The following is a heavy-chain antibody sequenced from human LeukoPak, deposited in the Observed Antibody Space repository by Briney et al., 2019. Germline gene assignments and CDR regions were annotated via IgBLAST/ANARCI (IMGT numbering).Heavy chain of an antibody. V-gene: IGHV3-7*01. J-gene: IGHJ4*02. CDR2: IKQDGSDK. CDR3: ARDSGTGWNY. CDR1: GFTFSSYW. D-gene: IGHD3/OR15-3a*01. Sequence: GGSLRLSCAASGFTFSSYWMTWVRQAPGKGLEWVACIKQDGSDKYYVDSVKGRFTISRDNAKNSVYLQMNSLRGEDTAVFYCARDSGTGWNYWGQGTLVTVSS.